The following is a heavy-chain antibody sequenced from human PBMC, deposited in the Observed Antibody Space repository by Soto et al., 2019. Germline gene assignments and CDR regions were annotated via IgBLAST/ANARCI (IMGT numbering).Heavy chain of an antibody. CDR2: IIDSGGST. CDR1: GFTFSSCA. V-gene: IGHV3-23*01. CDR3: AKDGEVLRFLEWLSHYGMDV. J-gene: IGHJ6*02. Sequence: GGSLRLSCAASGFTFSSCAMGWVRQAPGKGLEWVSDIIDSGGSTYYADSVKGRFTIYRDNSKNTLYLQVNILRAEVTAVYYCAKDGEVLRFLEWLSHYGMDVWGQGT. D-gene: IGHD3-3*01.